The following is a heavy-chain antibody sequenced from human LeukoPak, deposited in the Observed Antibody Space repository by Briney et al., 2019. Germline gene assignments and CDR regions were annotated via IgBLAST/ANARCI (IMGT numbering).Heavy chain of an antibody. Sequence: GGSLRLSCAASGFTFSSYSMNWVRQAPGKGLEWVSYISSSSSTIYYADSVKGRFTISRDNAKNSLYLQMNSLRAEDTAVYYCARIGRYYDFWSGYPNDAFDIWGQGTMVTVSS. CDR3: ARIGRYYDFWSGYPNDAFDI. CDR1: GFTFSSYS. D-gene: IGHD3-3*01. V-gene: IGHV3-48*04. CDR2: ISSSSSTI. J-gene: IGHJ3*02.